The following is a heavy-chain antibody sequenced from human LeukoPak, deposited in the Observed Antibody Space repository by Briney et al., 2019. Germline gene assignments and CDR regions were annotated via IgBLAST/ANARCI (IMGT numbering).Heavy chain of an antibody. J-gene: IGHJ3*02. Sequence: SVIYRGGSTYYADSVKGRFTISIDNAKNSLYLQMNSLRAEDTAVYYCATRGYSYGTDAFDIWGQGTMVTVSS. CDR3: ATRGYSYGTDAFDI. CDR2: IYRGGST. V-gene: IGHV3-66*04. D-gene: IGHD5-18*01.